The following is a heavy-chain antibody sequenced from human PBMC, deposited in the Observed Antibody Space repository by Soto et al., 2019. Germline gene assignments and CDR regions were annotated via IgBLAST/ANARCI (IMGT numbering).Heavy chain of an antibody. V-gene: IGHV3-7*01. Sequence: EEQLVASGGGLVQPGESLRLSCEASGFAISSHWLTWIRQAPGKGLEWVANINLGGSDKYYMESVKGRFTISRDNAKNSLFLQMNSLRAEDTAVYYCARGHYGMDVWGQGTTVTVSS. CDR3: ARGHYGMDV. CDR1: GFAISSHW. J-gene: IGHJ6*02. CDR2: INLGGSDK.